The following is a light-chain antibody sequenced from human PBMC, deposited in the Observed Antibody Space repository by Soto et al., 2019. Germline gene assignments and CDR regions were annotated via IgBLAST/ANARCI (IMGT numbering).Light chain of an antibody. V-gene: IGKV1-39*01. CDR3: QKSYSTLWK. CDR1: QSISSY. Sequence: DIQMTHSPSSLSASVVDIVTITFRASQSISSYLNWYQQKPGKAPKLLIYAASSLQSGVPSRFSGSGSGTDFTLTISSLQPEDFATYYCQKSYSTLWKFGQGTKVDIK. J-gene: IGKJ1*01. CDR2: AAS.